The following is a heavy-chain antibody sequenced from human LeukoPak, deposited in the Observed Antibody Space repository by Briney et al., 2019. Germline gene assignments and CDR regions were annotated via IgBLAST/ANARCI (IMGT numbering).Heavy chain of an antibody. CDR1: GGSVSSYY. J-gene: IGHJ4*02. CDR3: ARVGTYGGDDY. CDR2: IYYSGST. Sequence: SETLSLTCTVSGGSVSSYYWSWIRQPPGKGLEWIGYIYYSGSTNYNPSLKSRVTISVDTSKNQFSLKLSSVTAADTAVYYCARVGTYGGDDYWGQGTLVTVSS. D-gene: IGHD4-23*01. V-gene: IGHV4-59*02.